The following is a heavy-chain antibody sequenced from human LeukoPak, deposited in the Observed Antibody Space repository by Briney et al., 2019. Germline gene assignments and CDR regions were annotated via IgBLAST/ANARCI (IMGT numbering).Heavy chain of an antibody. J-gene: IGHJ3*02. D-gene: IGHD3-22*01. CDR3: ARHGASYYDSSGYYYRMSAFDI. Sequence: SETLSLTCTVSGGSISSYYWSWIRQPPGKGLEWIGYIYTSGSTNYNPSLKSRVTISVDTSKNQFSLKLSSVTAAHTAVYYCARHGASYYDSSGYYYRMSAFDIWGQGTMVTVSS. V-gene: IGHV4-4*09. CDR2: IYTSGST. CDR1: GGSISSYY.